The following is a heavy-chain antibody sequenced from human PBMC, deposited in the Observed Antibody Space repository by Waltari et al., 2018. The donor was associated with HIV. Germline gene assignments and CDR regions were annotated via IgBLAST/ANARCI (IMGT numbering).Heavy chain of an antibody. CDR2: ILLIFGTP. J-gene: IGHJ4*02. CDR1: RDTFRRLA. Sequence: QVQLVQSGAEVKRTGSSVKVSCKTSRDTFRRLAINWVRQAPGQWLEWMGGILLIFGTPTYAQNFQGRITITADESTSTAFMELTRLTFDDTAVYYCATNIWSEEYRFDYWGQGTPVTVSS. CDR3: ATNIWSEEYRFDY. V-gene: IGHV1-69*01. D-gene: IGHD3-9*01.